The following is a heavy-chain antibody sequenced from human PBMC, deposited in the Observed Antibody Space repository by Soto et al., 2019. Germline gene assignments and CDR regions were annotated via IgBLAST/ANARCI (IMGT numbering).Heavy chain of an antibody. CDR1: GGSISSYY. Sequence: SETLSLTCTVSGGSISSYYWSCIRQPPGKGPEWIASIYHGGTTFYNPSLKSRITISVDTSNNQFSLKLTSVTAADTAVYYCARVHVMVVAGSTFDYWGHGTLVTVSS. V-gene: IGHV4-59*08. CDR3: ARVHVMVVAGSTFDY. CDR2: IYHGGTT. J-gene: IGHJ4*01. D-gene: IGHD6-19*01.